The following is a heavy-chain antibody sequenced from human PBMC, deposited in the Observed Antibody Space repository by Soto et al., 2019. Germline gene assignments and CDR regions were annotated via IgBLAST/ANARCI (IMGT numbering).Heavy chain of an antibody. D-gene: IGHD3-10*01. CDR1: GYSFTSYW. V-gene: IGHV5-10-1*01. CDR2: IDPSDSYT. Sequence: GESLKISCKGSGYSFTSYWIAWVRQMPGKGLEWMGRIDPSDSYTNYSPSFQGHVTISADKSISTAYLQWSSLKASDTAMYYCARRFYGSGRYYYYGMDVWGQGTTVTVSS. J-gene: IGHJ6*01. CDR3: ARRFYGSGRYYYYGMDV.